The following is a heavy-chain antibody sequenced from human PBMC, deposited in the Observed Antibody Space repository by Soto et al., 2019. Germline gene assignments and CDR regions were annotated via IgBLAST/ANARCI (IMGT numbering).Heavy chain of an antibody. V-gene: IGHV3-30*18. CDR2: ISYDGSNK. D-gene: IGHD6-13*01. J-gene: IGHJ6*02. CDR1: GFTFSSYG. CDR3: AKGRYSSSWYVQPMDV. Sequence: GGSLRLSCAASGFTFSSYGMHWVRQAPGKGLEWVAVISYDGSNKYYADSVKGRFTISRDNSKNTLYLQMNSLRAEDTAVYYCAKGRYSSSWYVQPMDVWGQGTTVTVSS.